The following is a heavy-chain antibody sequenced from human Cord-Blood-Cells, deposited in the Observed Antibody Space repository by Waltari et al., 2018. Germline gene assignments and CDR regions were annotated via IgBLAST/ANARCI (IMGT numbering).Heavy chain of an antibody. D-gene: IGHD6-19*01. Sequence: QVQLVQSGAEVKKPGASVKVSCKASGYTFTGYYMHWVRQAPGQGLEWLGWSNPSSDGTNYAKKLQGRVTMTRDTSISTAYMELSRLRSDDTAVYYCARDLDIAVAATDYWGQGTLVTVSS. V-gene: IGHV1-2*02. CDR2: SNPSSDGT. CDR3: ARDLDIAVAATDY. CDR1: GYTFTGYY. J-gene: IGHJ4*02.